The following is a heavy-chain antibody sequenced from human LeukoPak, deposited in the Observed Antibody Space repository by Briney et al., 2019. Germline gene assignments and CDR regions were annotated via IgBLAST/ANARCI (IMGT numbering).Heavy chain of an antibody. CDR3: ARDERLVSFENWFDP. J-gene: IGHJ5*02. Sequence: GGSLRLSCAASGFTFSDYYMSWIRQAPGKGLEWVSYNSSSGSTIYYADSVKGRFTISRDNAKNSLYLQMNSLRAEDTAVYYCARDERLVSFENWFDPWGQGTLVTVSS. CDR1: GFTFSDYY. CDR2: NSSSGSTI. V-gene: IGHV3-11*01. D-gene: IGHD6-6*01.